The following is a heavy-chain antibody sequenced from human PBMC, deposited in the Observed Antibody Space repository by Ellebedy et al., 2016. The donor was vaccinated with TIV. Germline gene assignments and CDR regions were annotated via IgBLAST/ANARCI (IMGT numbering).Heavy chain of an antibody. CDR3: AKRLNGATTGLDY. D-gene: IGHD5-12*01. V-gene: IGHV3-23*01. J-gene: IGHJ4*02. Sequence: GESLKISCAASGFTFSNDAMSWVRQAPGKGLEWVSGITADGGTTYYTGSVKGRFTISRDNSRKTLHLQMTSLRVEDTAVYYCAKRLNGATTGLDYWGQGTLVTVSS. CDR2: ITADGGTT. CDR1: GFTFSNDA.